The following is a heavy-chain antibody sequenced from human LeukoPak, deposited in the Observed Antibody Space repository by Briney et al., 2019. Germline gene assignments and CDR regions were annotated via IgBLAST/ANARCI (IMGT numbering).Heavy chain of an antibody. Sequence: GGSLRLSCAASGFTFSSYAMHWVRQAPGKGLEWVAVISYDGSNKYYADSVKGRFTISRDNTKNTLYLQMNSLRAEDTAVYYCAKIPVGAAPDYFDYWGQGTLVTVSS. CDR1: GFTFSSYA. CDR2: ISYDGSNK. D-gene: IGHD6-6*01. J-gene: IGHJ4*02. CDR3: AKIPVGAAPDYFDY. V-gene: IGHV3-30*18.